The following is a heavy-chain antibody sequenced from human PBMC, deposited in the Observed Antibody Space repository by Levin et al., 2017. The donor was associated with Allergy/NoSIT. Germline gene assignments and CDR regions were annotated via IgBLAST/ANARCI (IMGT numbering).Heavy chain of an antibody. Sequence: PGGSLRLSCAASGFTFSSYSMNWVRQAPGKGLEWVSSISSSSSYIYYADSVKGRFTISRDNAKNSLYLQMNSLRAEDTAVYYCARDRVATRSYYYYYYMDVWGKGTTVTVSS. CDR1: GFTFSSYS. CDR2: ISSSSSYI. CDR3: ARDRVATRSYYYYYYMDV. D-gene: IGHD5-12*01. J-gene: IGHJ6*03. V-gene: IGHV3-21*01.